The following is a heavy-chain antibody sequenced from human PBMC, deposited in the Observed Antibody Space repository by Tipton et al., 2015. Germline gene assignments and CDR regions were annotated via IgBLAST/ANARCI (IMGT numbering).Heavy chain of an antibody. D-gene: IGHD4-17*01. Sequence: TLSLTCSVSSDSISKYYWSWIRQPPGKELEWIGYIQYSGSTNYNPSLKSRVTISLDTSKNQISLTVTTVTAADTAVYYCARSRYTVTPDSWGQGTLVTVSS. CDR1: SDSISKYY. CDR3: ARSRYTVTPDS. CDR2: IQYSGST. J-gene: IGHJ4*02. V-gene: IGHV4-59*08.